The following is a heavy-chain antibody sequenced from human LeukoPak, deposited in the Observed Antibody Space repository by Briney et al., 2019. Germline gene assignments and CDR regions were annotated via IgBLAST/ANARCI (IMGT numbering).Heavy chain of an antibody. V-gene: IGHV4-34*01. D-gene: IGHD4-17*01. CDR3: ASQYTVPGYGMDV. CDR1: GGSFSGYY. J-gene: IGHJ6*04. Sequence: SETLSLTCAVYGGSFSGYYWSWIRQPPGKGLEWIGEINHSGSTNYNPSLKSRVTISVDTSKNQFSLKLSSVTAADTAVYYCASQYTVPGYGMDVWGKGTTVTVSS. CDR2: INHSGST.